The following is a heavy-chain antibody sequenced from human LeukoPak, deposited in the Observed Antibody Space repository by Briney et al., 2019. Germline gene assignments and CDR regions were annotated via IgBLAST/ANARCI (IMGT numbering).Heavy chain of an antibody. V-gene: IGHV1-2*02. CDR2: INPNSGGT. Sequence: ASVKVSCKASGYTFTGYYMHWVRQAPGQGLEWMGWINPNSGGTNYAQKFQGRVTMTRDTSISTAYMELSRLRSDDTAVYYCARSLRETYYYDSSGYYWGYWGQGTLVTVSS. CDR3: ARSLRETYYYDSSGYYWGY. J-gene: IGHJ4*02. D-gene: IGHD3-22*01. CDR1: GYTFTGYY.